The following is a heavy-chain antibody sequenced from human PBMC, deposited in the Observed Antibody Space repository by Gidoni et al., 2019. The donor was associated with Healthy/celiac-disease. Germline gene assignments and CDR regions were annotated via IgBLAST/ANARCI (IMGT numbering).Heavy chain of an antibody. V-gene: IGHV3-23*01. J-gene: IGHJ6*02. CDR1: GFTFSSYA. Sequence: EVQLLESGGGLVQPGGSLRLSCAASGFTFSSYAMSWVSQGPGKGLEWVSGISGSGGSTYYADSVKGRFTISRDNSKNTLYLQMNSLRAEDTAVYYCAKDKRTHYYYGMDVWGQGTTVTVSS. CDR3: AKDKRTHYYYGMDV. D-gene: IGHD1-1*01. CDR2: ISGSGGST.